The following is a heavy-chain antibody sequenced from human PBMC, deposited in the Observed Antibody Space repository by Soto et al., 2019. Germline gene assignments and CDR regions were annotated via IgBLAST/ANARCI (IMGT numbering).Heavy chain of an antibody. CDR3: ARVGGSDFWSGSILFDY. CDR1: GGSISSYY. Sequence: PSETLSLTCTVSGGSISSYYWSWIRQPPGKGLEWIGYIYYSGSTNYNPSLKSRVTISVDTSKNQFSLKLSSVTAADTAVYYCARVGGSDFWSGSILFDYWGQGTLVTVSS. CDR2: IYYSGST. D-gene: IGHD3-3*01. V-gene: IGHV4-59*08. J-gene: IGHJ4*02.